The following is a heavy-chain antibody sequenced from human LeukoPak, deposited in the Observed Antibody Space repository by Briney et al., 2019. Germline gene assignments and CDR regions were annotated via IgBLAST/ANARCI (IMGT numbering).Heavy chain of an antibody. CDR1: GGSISSSTYY. V-gene: IGHV4-39*01. CDR2: IYYSGST. Sequence: SATLSLTCTVSGGSISSSTYYWGWIRQPPGKGLEWIGCIYYSGSTYYNPSLKSRITISVDTSKTQFSLSSVTAADTAVYYCARHSRGPAAGPAFDYWGQGALVTVSS. D-gene: IGHD6-13*01. J-gene: IGHJ4*02. CDR3: ARHSRGPAAGPAFDY.